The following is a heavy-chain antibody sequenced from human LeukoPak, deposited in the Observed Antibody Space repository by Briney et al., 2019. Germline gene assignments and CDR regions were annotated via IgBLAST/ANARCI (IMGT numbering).Heavy chain of an antibody. CDR3: ARDVRHPDY. CDR1: GFTISSYE. CDR2: ISSSGSTI. Sequence: GGSLRLSCAASGFTISSYEMNWVRQAPGKGLEWVSYISSSGSTIYYADSVKGRFTISRDNAKNSLYLQMNSLRAEDTAVYYCARDVRHPDYWGQGTLVTVSS. V-gene: IGHV3-48*03. J-gene: IGHJ4*02. D-gene: IGHD1-1*01.